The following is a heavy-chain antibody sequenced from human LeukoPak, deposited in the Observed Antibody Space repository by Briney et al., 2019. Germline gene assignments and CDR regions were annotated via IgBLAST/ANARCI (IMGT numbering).Heavy chain of an antibody. CDR3: ARVIAAHWFDP. J-gene: IGHJ5*02. CDR1: GGSISSGGYS. D-gene: IGHD6-6*01. Sequence: SETLSITCAVSGGSISSGGYSWSWIRQPPGKGLEWIGYIYHSGSTYYNPSLKSRVTISVDRSKNQFSLKLSSVTAADTAVYYCARVIAAHWFDPWGQGTLVTVSS. CDR2: IYHSGST. V-gene: IGHV4-30-2*01.